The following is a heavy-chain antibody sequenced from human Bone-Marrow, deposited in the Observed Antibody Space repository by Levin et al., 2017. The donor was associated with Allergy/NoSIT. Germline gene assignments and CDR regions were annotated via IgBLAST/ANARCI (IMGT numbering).Heavy chain of an antibody. CDR2: IGTAGDT. J-gene: IGHJ4*02. D-gene: IGHD2-21*02. CDR1: GFTFSSYD. Sequence: GGSLRLSCAASGFTFSSYDMHWVRQATGKGLEWVSAIGTAGDTYYPGSVKGRFTISRENANNSLYLQMNSLRAGDTAVYYCARAPNCGGDCWVDYWGQGTLVTVSS. CDR3: ARAPNCGGDCWVDY. V-gene: IGHV3-13*01.